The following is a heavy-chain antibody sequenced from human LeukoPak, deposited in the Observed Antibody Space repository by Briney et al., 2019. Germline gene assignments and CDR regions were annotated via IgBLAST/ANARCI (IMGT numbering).Heavy chain of an antibody. J-gene: IGHJ4*02. Sequence: GGSLRLSCAASGFTFDDYAMHWVRQAPGKGLEWVSLISGDGGTTYYADSVKGRFTISRDNAKNSLYLQMNSLRAEDTAVYYCAREVSGYDFGYWGQGTLVTVSS. CDR2: ISGDGGTT. D-gene: IGHD5-12*01. CDR1: GFTFDDYA. V-gene: IGHV3-43*02. CDR3: AREVSGYDFGY.